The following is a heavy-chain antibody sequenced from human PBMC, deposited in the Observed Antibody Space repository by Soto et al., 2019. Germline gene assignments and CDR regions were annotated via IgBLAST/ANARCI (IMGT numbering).Heavy chain of an antibody. CDR1: GGTFSSYA. J-gene: IGHJ3*02. D-gene: IGHD5-12*01. CDR3: ARDMAEMATNEGAFDI. CDR2: IIPIFGTA. V-gene: IGHV1-69*06. Sequence: SVKVSCKASGGTFSSYAISWVRQAPGQGLEWMGGIIPIFGTANYAQKFQGRVTITADKSTSTAYMELSSLRSEDTAVYYCARDMAEMATNEGAFDIWGQVTMVTVSS.